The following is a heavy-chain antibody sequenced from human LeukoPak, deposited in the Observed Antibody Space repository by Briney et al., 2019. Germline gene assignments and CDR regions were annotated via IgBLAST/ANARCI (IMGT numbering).Heavy chain of an antibody. V-gene: IGHV4-30-4*01. CDR2: TYFTGST. J-gene: IGHJ4*02. D-gene: IGHD3-3*01. CDR3: ARMVIYDFWSGLFNPSEFDY. Sequence: PSETLSLTCNVSRGSISSGGHYWSWIRQRPGKGLEWMGYTYFTGSTYYNPSLQSRLIISADTSMTQFSLRLRSVTAADTAVYYCARMVIYDFWSGLFNPSEFDYWGQGTLVTVSS. CDR1: RGSISSGGHY.